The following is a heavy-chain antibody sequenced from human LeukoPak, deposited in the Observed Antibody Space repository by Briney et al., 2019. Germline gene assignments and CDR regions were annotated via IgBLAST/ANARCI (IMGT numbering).Heavy chain of an antibody. CDR3: TTEDIAVVPAATHFDY. V-gene: IGHV3-15*07. J-gene: IGHJ4*02. D-gene: IGHD2-2*01. CDR2: IKSKTDGGTI. Sequence: KSGGSLRLSCAASGFTFSNAWMNWVRQAPGKGLVWVGRIKSKTDGGTIDYAAPVKGRFSISGDDSKNTLYLQMNSLRTEDTAVYYCTTEDIAVVPAATHFDYWGQGTLVTVSS. CDR1: GFTFSNAW.